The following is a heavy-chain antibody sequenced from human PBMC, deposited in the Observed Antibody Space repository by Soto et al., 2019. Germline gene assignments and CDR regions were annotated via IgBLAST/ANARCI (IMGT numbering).Heavy chain of an antibody. J-gene: IGHJ6*03. CDR3: ARGGISHWAYFYYMDV. D-gene: IGHD2-21*01. CDR2: INHSGST. Sequence: SETLSLTCTVSGGSISSGDYYLSWIRQPPGMGLEWIGEINHSGSTNYNPSLKSRVTMSVDTSKNQFSLTLNSVTAADTATYYCARGGISHWAYFYYMDVWDRGTTVTVSS. CDR1: GGSISSGDYY. V-gene: IGHV4-61*08.